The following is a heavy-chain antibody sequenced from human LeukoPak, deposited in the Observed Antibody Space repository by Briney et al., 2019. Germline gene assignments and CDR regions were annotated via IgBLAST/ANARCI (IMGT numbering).Heavy chain of an antibody. J-gene: IGHJ4*02. CDR3: ARGGRWELRESDY. D-gene: IGHD1-26*01. V-gene: IGHV3-30-3*01. CDR2: ISYDGSNK. CDR1: GFTFSSYA. Sequence: PGGSLRLSCAASGFTFSSYAMHWVRQAPGKGLEWVAVISYDGSNKYYADSVKGRFTISRDNSKNTLYLQMNSLRAEDTAVYYCARGGRWELRESDYWGQGTLVTVSS.